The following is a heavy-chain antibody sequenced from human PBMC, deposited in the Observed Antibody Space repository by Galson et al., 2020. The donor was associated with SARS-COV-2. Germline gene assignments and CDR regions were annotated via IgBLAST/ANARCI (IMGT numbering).Heavy chain of an antibody. Sequence: SETLSLTCAVSGYSISSGYYWGWIRQPPGKGLGWIGSIYGRGSTYYNPSLQSRVTISVDTSKNQLSLKRSSVTAADTAVYYCARQRREGYCSGGSCPTAWFDPWGQGTLVTVSS. V-gene: IGHV4-38-2*01. D-gene: IGHD2-15*01. CDR1: GYSISSGYY. CDR3: ARQRREGYCSGGSCPTAWFDP. J-gene: IGHJ5*02. CDR2: IYGRGST.